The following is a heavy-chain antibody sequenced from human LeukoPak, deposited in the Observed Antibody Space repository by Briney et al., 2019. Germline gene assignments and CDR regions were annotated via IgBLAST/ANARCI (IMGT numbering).Heavy chain of an antibody. J-gene: IGHJ4*02. Sequence: PGGSLRLSCAASGFTFNSYAMTWVRQAPGKGLEWVSGISGSGGSTYYADSVKGRFTISRDNSKNTLYVQMNSLRAEDTAVYYCAKSDYYDSSGYYYGSDYWGQGTLVTVSS. V-gene: IGHV3-23*01. CDR3: AKSDYYDSSGYYYGSDY. CDR2: ISGSGGST. CDR1: GFTFNSYA. D-gene: IGHD3-22*01.